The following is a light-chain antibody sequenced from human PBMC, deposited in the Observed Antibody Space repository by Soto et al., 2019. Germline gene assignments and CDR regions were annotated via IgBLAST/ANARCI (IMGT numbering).Light chain of an antibody. V-gene: IGKV3-11*01. J-gene: IGKJ4*01. CDR3: QQRSDGFVP. Sequence: IVLTQSPATPSLSPGERATLSCRASQSGSSYLTWYQQKPAQAPRLLIYDASTRATDIPVRLSGIGSATDVVHNISRLESEDCALYYCQQRSDGFVPVGGVTKLDIK. CDR1: QSGSSY. CDR2: DAS.